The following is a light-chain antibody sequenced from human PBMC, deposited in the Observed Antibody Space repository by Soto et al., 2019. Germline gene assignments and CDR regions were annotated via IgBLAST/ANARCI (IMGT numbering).Light chain of an antibody. V-gene: IGLV2-11*01. CDR3: RSYAGSYTYV. CDR1: SSDVGGYTY. J-gene: IGLJ1*01. Sequence: QSALTQPRSVSGSPGQSVTISCTGTSSDVGGYTYVSWYQQHPGKAPKLIIYDVTERPSGVPARFSGSKSGNTASLTISGLQAEDEADYYCRSYAGSYTYVFGTGTKVTVL. CDR2: DVT.